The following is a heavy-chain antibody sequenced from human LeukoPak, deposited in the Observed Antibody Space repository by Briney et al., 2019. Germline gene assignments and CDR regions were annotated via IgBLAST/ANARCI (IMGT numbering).Heavy chain of an antibody. V-gene: IGHV3-20*04. J-gene: IGHJ4*02. CDR3: ARDRLGPSFSVSHFDL. CDR2: INYNGAIT. Sequence: RGSLRLSCATSGFTFVDYGLSWVRRAPGKGLEWLCAINYNGAITDYADSVKGRFTISRDNAKNSLYLRMDSLRAEDTGLYYCARDRLGPSFSVSHFDLWGQGTLVTVSS. D-gene: IGHD3-3*02. CDR1: GFTFVDYG.